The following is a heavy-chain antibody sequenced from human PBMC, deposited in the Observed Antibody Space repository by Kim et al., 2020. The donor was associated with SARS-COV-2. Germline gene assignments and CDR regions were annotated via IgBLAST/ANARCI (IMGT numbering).Heavy chain of an antibody. D-gene: IGHD2-2*01. CDR3: AKFPCGSTSCYCLG. J-gene: IGHJ4*02. Sequence: ADSVKGRFTISRDNSKNTLYLQMNSLRAEDTAVYYWAKFPCGSTSCYCLGWGQGTLVTVSS. V-gene: IGHV3-23*01.